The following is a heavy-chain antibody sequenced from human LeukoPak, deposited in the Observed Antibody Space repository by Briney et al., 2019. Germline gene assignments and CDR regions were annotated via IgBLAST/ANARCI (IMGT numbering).Heavy chain of an antibody. J-gene: IGHJ4*02. Sequence: GGSLRLSCAASGFTFSSYAMSWVRPAPGKGREWVSAISGSGGRIYYGASVKGRFTTSRDNSKNTLYLQMNSLRAEDTAVYYCARDMSGGLQIAAADYEFDYWGQGTLVTVSS. CDR2: ISGSGGRI. CDR1: GFTFSSYA. CDR3: ARDMSGGLQIAAADYEFDY. D-gene: IGHD6-13*01. V-gene: IGHV3-23*01.